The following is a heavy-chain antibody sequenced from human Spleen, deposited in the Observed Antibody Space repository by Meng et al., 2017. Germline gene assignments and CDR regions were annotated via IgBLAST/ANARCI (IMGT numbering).Heavy chain of an antibody. CDR1: GYTFTSYG. V-gene: IGHV1-69*06. Sequence: SVKVSCKASGYTFTSYGISWVRQAPGQGLEWMGGIIPIFGTANYAQKFQGRVTITADKSTSTVYMELTRLTSEDTAVYFCARKAGNCISTTCYSLDYWGQGTLVTVSS. J-gene: IGHJ4*02. CDR2: IIPIFGTA. CDR3: ARKAGNCISTTCYSLDY. D-gene: IGHD2-2*01.